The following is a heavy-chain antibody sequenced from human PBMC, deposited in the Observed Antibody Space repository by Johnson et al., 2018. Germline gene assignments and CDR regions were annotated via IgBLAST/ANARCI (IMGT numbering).Heavy chain of an antibody. CDR1: GFSFDDYG. D-gene: IGHD3-10*01. CDR2: INWNGDST. Sequence: VQLVQSGGSVVRXGGSLRLSCVVSGFSFDDYGMTWVRQAPGKGLEWVSDINWNGDSTNYADSVKGRFTIPRDNAKNSLYLKMNSLRAEDTALYYCARDRSYDVSGTYFNGMDVWGQGTTVTVSS. J-gene: IGHJ6*02. CDR3: ARDRSYDVSGTYFNGMDV. V-gene: IGHV3-20*04.